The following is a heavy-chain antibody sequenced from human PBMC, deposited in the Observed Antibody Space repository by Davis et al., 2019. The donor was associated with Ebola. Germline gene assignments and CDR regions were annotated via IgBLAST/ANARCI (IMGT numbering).Heavy chain of an antibody. J-gene: IGHJ4*02. Sequence: SETLSLTCAVYGGSFSGYYWSWIRQPPGKGLEWIGEINHSGSTYYNPSLKSRVTISVDTSKNQFSLKLSSVTAADTAVYYCAGRGYFDYWGQGTLVTVSS. D-gene: IGHD3-10*01. CDR2: INHSGST. CDR3: AGRGYFDY. CDR1: GGSFSGYY. V-gene: IGHV4-34*01.